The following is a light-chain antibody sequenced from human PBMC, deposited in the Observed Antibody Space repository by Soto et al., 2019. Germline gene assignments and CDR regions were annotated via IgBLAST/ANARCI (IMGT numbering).Light chain of an antibody. V-gene: IGKV1-5*03. CDR3: QQYNSDSEA. Sequence: DIQITQAPSTRSESVGYRVTITCRSSQTISSWLAWYQQKPGKAPKLLIYKASTLKSGVPSRFSGSGSGTEFTRTISSLQPDDFETYYCQQYNSDSEASGQRTKVDIK. CDR2: KAS. CDR1: QTISSW. J-gene: IGKJ1*01.